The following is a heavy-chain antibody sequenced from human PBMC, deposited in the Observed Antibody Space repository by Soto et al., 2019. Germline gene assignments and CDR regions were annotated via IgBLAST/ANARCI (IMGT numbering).Heavy chain of an antibody. CDR3: ARTDSGYYYYYGMDV. V-gene: IGHV3-23*01. CDR2: ISGSGGST. J-gene: IGHJ6*02. CDR1: GFTFSSYA. D-gene: IGHD3-10*01. Sequence: EVQLLESGGGLVQPRGSLRLSCAASGFTFSSYAMSWVRQAPGKGLEWVSAISGSGGSTYYADSVKGRFTISRDNSKNTLYLQMNSLRAEDTAVYYCARTDSGYYYYYGMDVWGQGTTVTVSS.